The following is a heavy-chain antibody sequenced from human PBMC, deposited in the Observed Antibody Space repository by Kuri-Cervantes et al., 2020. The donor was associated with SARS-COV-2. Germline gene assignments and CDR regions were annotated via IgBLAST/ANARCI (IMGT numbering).Heavy chain of an antibody. D-gene: IGHD2-2*01. CDR3: AREAVVPAAVFDY. V-gene: IGHV3-30*02. CDR2: IRYDGSNK. Sequence: GESLKISCAASGFTFSSYGMHWVRQAPGKGLEWGAFIRYDGSNKYYADSVKGRFTISRDNSKNTLYLQMNSLRAEDTAVYYCAREAVVPAAVFDYWGQGTLVTVSS. CDR1: GFTFSSYG. J-gene: IGHJ4*02.